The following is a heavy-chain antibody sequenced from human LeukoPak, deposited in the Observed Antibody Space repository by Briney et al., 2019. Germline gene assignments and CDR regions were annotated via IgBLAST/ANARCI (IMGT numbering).Heavy chain of an antibody. V-gene: IGHV3-23*01. CDR3: ARELGGPNYYDSSGSPIDY. CDR2: ISGSGGST. CDR1: GFTFSSYA. D-gene: IGHD3-22*01. J-gene: IGHJ4*02. Sequence: GGSLRLSCAASGFTFSSYAMSWVRQAPGKGLEWVSAISGSGGSTYYADYVKGRFTISRDNSKNTLYLQMNSLRAEDTAVYYCARELGGPNYYDSSGSPIDYWGQGTLVTVSS.